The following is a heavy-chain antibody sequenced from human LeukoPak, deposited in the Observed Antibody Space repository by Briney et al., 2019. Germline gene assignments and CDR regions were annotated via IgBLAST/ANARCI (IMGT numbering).Heavy chain of an antibody. CDR2: ISYDGSNK. D-gene: IGHD4-17*01. V-gene: IGHV3-30*18. CDR3: AKGSSMTTVTTADY. Sequence: GGSLRLSCAAYGFTFSTYGMHWVRQAPGKGLEWVAVISYDGSNKYYADSVKGRFTISRDNSKNTLYLQMNSLRAEDTAVYYCAKGSSMTTVTTADYWGQGTLVTVSS. J-gene: IGHJ4*02. CDR1: GFTFSTYG.